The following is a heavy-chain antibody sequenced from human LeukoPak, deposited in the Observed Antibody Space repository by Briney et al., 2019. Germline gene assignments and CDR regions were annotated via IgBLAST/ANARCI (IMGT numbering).Heavy chain of an antibody. CDR1: GFTFSAYA. Sequence: GGSLRLSCEASGFTFSAYAMTWVRQAPGQGLEWVSSIGSDNKPHYSESVKGRFTISRDNAKNSLYLQMNSLRTEDTALYYCAKVKFRYCSSTSCLNSYYGMDVWGQGTTVTVSS. CDR3: AKVKFRYCSSTSCLNSYYGMDV. J-gene: IGHJ6*02. CDR2: IGSDNKP. V-gene: IGHV3-69-1*01. D-gene: IGHD2-2*01.